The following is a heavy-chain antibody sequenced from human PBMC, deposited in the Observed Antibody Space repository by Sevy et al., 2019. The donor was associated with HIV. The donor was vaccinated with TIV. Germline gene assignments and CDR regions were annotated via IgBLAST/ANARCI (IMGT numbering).Heavy chain of an antibody. D-gene: IGHD4-17*01. CDR3: ARIGPTALLFDGDYVGWFDP. CDR2: IYYSGST. CDR1: GGSISNYY. Sequence: SETLSLTCTVSGGSISNYYWSWIRQPPGKGLEWIGYIYYSGSTNYNPSLKSRVTILVDTSKNHFSLKLKSMTAADTAVYYCARIGPTALLFDGDYVGWFDPWGQGTLVTVSS. J-gene: IGHJ5*02. V-gene: IGHV4-59*13.